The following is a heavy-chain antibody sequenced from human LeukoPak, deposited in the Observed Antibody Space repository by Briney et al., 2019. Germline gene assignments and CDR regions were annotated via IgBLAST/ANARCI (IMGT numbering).Heavy chain of an antibody. J-gene: IGHJ4*02. CDR1: GYSFTSYW. V-gene: IGHV5-51*01. Sequence: GESLKISCKGSGYSFTSYWIGWVRQMPGKGLEWMGIIYPGDSDTRYSPSFQGQVTISADKSISTAYPQWSSLKASDTAMYYCARSPVLRFSIYYFDYWGQGTLVTVSS. CDR3: ARSPVLRFSIYYFDY. D-gene: IGHD3-3*01. CDR2: IYPGDSDT.